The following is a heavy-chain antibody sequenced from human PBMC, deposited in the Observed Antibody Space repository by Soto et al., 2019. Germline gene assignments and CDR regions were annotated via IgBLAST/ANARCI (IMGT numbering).Heavy chain of an antibody. Sequence: PSETLSLTCTVSGGSISSGDYYWSWIRQPPGKGLEWIGYIYYSGSTYYNPSLKSRVTISVDTSKNQFSLKLSSVTAADTAVYYCARDNSYYYDSSGYYYRGLDYWGQGTLVTVSS. CDR2: IYYSGST. CDR3: ARDNSYYYDSSGYYYRGLDY. J-gene: IGHJ4*02. CDR1: GGSISSGDYY. D-gene: IGHD3-22*01. V-gene: IGHV4-30-4*01.